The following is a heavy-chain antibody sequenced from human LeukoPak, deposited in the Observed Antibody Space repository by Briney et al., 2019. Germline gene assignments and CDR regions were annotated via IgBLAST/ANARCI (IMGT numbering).Heavy chain of an antibody. CDR1: GYTFTGYY. CDR2: INPNSGGT. J-gene: IGHJ4*02. V-gene: IGHV1-2*02. Sequence: ASVKVSCKASGYTFTGYYMHWVRQAPGQGLEWMGWINPNSGGTNYAQKFQGRVTMTRDTSISTAYMELSRLRSDDTAVYYCARQQQLGVYFDYWGQGTLVTVSS. CDR3: ARQQQLGVYFDY. D-gene: IGHD6-13*01.